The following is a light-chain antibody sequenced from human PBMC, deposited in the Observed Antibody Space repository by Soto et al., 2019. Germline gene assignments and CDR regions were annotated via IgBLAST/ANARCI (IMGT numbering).Light chain of an antibody. CDR2: DAS. CDR3: QLRGNWPPFT. CDR1: QSVSNY. V-gene: IGKV3-11*01. Sequence: EMVLTQSPATLSVSPGERATHSCRASQSVSNYLAWFQQKHGQAPRLLIYDASNRATGTPARFSGSGSGTDFTLTINSLEPEDFAVYYCQLRGNWPPFTFGPGTRVDIK. J-gene: IGKJ3*01.